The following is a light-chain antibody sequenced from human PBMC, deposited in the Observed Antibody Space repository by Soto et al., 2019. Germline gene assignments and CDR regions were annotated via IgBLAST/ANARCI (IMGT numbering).Light chain of an antibody. CDR1: SSDVGAYNY. Sequence: QSVLTQPASVSGCPGQSITISCTGTSSDVGAYNYVSWYQQHPGKAPEPIIFDVTNRPSGVSNRFSGSKSGNTASLTISGLQAEDETDYYCSSYTSSSIYVFGTGTKVTVL. CDR2: DVT. J-gene: IGLJ1*01. CDR3: SSYTSSSIYV. V-gene: IGLV2-14*01.